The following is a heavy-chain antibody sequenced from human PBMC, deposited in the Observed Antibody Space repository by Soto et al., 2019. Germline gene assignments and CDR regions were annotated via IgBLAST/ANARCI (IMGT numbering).Heavy chain of an antibody. CDR2: IYYSGST. D-gene: IGHD1-26*01. Sequence: QVQLQESGPRLVKPSETLSLTGPVSGGSVSSGGYYWSWIRPPPGKGLEWSGYIYYSGSTNYNPSLKSRVTISVDTSKNQFSLKLSSVTAADTAVYYCASMEEPIYGMDVWGQGTTVTGSS. CDR3: ASMEEPIYGMDV. V-gene: IGHV4-61*08. CDR1: GGSVSSGGYY. J-gene: IGHJ6*02.